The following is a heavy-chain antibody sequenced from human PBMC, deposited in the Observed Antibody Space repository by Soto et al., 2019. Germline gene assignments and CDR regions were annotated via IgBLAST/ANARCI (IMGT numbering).Heavy chain of an antibody. V-gene: IGHV4-59*01. CDR3: ARDESSGWYALDY. J-gene: IGHJ4*02. CDR1: GGSISSYY. CDR2: IYYSGST. D-gene: IGHD6-19*01. Sequence: SETLSLTCTVSGGSISSYYWSWIRQPPGKGLEWIGYIYYSGSTNYNPSLKSRVTISVYTSKNQFSLKLSSVTAADTAVYYCARDESSGWYALDYWGQGTLVTAPQ.